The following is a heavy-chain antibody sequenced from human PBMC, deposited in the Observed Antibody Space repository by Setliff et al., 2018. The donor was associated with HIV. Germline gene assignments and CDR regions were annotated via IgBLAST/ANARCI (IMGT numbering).Heavy chain of an antibody. CDR1: GYIFTGYY. CDR3: ARGRPTGYFDC. J-gene: IGHJ4*02. V-gene: IGHV1-46*01. CDR2: INPSGGST. D-gene: IGHD1-1*01. Sequence: ASVKISCKASGYIFTGYYMHWVRQAPGQGLEWMGVINPSGGSTSYAQRFQGRVTMTRDTSTSTVYMELRSLSSEDTAVYYCARGRPTGYFDCWGQGTLVTVSS.